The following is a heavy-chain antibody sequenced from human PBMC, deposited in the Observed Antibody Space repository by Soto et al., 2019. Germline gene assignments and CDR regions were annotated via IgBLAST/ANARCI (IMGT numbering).Heavy chain of an antibody. CDR2: INAGNGNT. J-gene: IGHJ4*02. Sequence: QVQLVQSGAEEKKPGASVKVSCEASGYTYTSYAMDWVRQATGQRLEWMGWINAGNGNTKYSQKFQGRVTITRDTSASTAYMELSSLRSEDTAVYYCARAVAVPADFDYWGQGTLVTVSS. V-gene: IGHV1-3*05. CDR1: GYTYTSYA. CDR3: ARAVAVPADFDY. D-gene: IGHD6-19*01.